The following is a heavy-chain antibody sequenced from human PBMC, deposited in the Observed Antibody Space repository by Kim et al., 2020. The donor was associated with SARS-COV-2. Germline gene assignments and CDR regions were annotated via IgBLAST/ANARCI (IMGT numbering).Heavy chain of an antibody. CDR3: TTAIRGATGY. J-gene: IGHJ4*02. V-gene: IGHV3-7*03. CDR2: IKQDGSQN. Sequence: GGSLRLSCAASGFTFSNYWMNWVRQAPGKGLEWVANIKQDGSQNSYMDSVKGRFTISRDNAKNSLYLQMNSLRAEDTAVYYCTTAIRGATGYWGQGTLVTVSS. D-gene: IGHD3-10*01. CDR1: GFTFSNYW.